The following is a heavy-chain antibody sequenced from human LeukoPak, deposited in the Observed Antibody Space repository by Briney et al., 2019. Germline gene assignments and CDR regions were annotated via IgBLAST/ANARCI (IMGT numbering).Heavy chain of an antibody. CDR3: AKQSFGQPQIGDPPGW. V-gene: IGHV3-30-3*02. CDR1: GFTFSRYA. Sequence: GGSLRLSCATSGFTFSRYAMHWVRQAPGKGLEWVALISYDANIGSNKYYADSVKGRFTISRDNSKNTLYLQMSSLRAEDTAVYYCAKQSFGQPQIGDPPGWWGQGTLVTVSS. J-gene: IGHJ4*02. CDR2: ISYDANIGSNK. D-gene: IGHD4-17*01.